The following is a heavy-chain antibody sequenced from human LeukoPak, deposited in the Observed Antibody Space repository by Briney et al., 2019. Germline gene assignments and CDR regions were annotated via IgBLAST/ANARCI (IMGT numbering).Heavy chain of an antibody. V-gene: IGHV4-4*02. CDR1: GGSISSSNW. Sequence: SETLSLTCAVSGGSISSSNWWSWVRQPPGKGLEWIGEIYHSGSTNYNPSLKSRVTISVDKSKNQFSLKLSSVTAADTAVYYCARDLTTSIAARPDWFDPWGQGTLVTVSS. CDR3: ARDLTTSIAARPDWFDP. D-gene: IGHD6-6*01. CDR2: IYHSGST. J-gene: IGHJ5*02.